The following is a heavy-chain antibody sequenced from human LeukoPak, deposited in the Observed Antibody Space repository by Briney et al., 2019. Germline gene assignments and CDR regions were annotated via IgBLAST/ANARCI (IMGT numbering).Heavy chain of an antibody. CDR2: IRGSGGST. J-gene: IGHJ4*02. D-gene: IGHD4-17*01. Sequence: GGSLRLSCAASGFTFRSYGMSWVRQAPGKGLEWVSAIRGSGGSTYYADSVKGRFTISRDNSKNTLYLQMNSLRAEDTAVYYCAKSRDYEDFDYWGQGTLVTVSS. V-gene: IGHV3-23*01. CDR3: AKSRDYEDFDY. CDR1: GFTFRSYG.